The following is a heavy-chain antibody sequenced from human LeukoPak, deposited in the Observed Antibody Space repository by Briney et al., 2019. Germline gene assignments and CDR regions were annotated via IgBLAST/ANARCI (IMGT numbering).Heavy chain of an antibody. CDR2: ISDGGVSA. J-gene: IGHJ4*02. D-gene: IGHD6-6*01. Sequence: GGSLRLSCAASGFTFGSYAISWVRQAPGKGLEWVSGISDGGVSAYYADSVKGRFTLSRDNSKNTLYLQMNSLRAEDTAVYYCAKDLSSSSWGQGTLVTVSS. CDR3: AKDLSSSS. CDR1: GFTFGSYA. V-gene: IGHV3-23*01.